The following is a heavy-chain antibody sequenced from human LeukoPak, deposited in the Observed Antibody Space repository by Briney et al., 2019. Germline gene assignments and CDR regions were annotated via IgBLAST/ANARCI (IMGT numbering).Heavy chain of an antibody. CDR2: ISGSGGST. D-gene: IGHD1-26*01. Sequence: GGSLRLSCAASGFTFSSYAMSWVRQAPGKGLEWVSAISGSGGSTYYADSVKGRFTISRDNSKNTLYLQMNSLRAEDTAVYYCAKCRGATRHYGMDVWGQGTTVTVSS. J-gene: IGHJ6*02. V-gene: IGHV3-23*01. CDR1: GFTFSSYA. CDR3: AKCRGATRHYGMDV.